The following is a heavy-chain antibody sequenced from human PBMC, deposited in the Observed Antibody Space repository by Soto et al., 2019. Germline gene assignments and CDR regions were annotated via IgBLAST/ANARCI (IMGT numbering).Heavy chain of an antibody. CDR3: ARQGVYDSSGYPSRHFQY. V-gene: IGHV4-30-4*01. CDR1: GGSISSGDYY. CDR2: IYYSGST. D-gene: IGHD3-22*01. Sequence: SETLSLTCTVSGGSISSGDYYWSWIRQPPGKGLEWIGYIYYSGSTYYNPSLKSRVTISVDTSKNQFSLKLSSVTAADTAVYYCARQGVYDSSGYPSRHFQYWGQGTLVPVSS. J-gene: IGHJ1*01.